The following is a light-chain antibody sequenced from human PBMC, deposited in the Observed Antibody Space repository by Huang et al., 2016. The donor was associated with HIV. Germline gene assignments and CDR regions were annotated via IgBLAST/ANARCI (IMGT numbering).Light chain of an antibody. CDR1: QDIRSS. CDR2: AAS. J-gene: IGKJ5*01. Sequence: DIQMTQSPSSLSASVGDRVTITCRASQDIRSSLAWYQQKPGKAPKLLLFAASRLESVVPSRFSGSGSGTDYTLTISSLQPEDFATYYCQQYYTTPRDTFGQGTRLAMK. CDR3: QQYYTTPRDT. V-gene: IGKV1-NL1*01.